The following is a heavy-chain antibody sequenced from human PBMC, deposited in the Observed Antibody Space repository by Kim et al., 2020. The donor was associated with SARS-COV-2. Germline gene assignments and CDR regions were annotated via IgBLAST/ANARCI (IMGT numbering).Heavy chain of an antibody. CDR2: ISYDGSNK. CDR1: GFTFSSYA. D-gene: IGHD6-13*01. V-gene: IGHV3-30*04. Sequence: GGSLRLSCAASGFTFSSYAMHWVRQAPGKGLEWVAVISYDGSNKYYADSVKGRFTISRDNSKNTLYLQMNSLRAEDTAVYYCARDIFPLYSSSWPRTRAFDIWGQGTTVTVSS. J-gene: IGHJ3*02. CDR3: ARDIFPLYSSSWPRTRAFDI.